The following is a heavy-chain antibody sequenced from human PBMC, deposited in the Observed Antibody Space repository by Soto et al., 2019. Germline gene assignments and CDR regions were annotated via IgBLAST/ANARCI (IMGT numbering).Heavy chain of an antibody. CDR3: ARDPSIVLVPAATYYYYYYGMDV. J-gene: IGHJ6*02. CDR2: IWYDGSNK. Sequence: GGSLRLSCAASGFTFSSYGMHWVRQAPGKGLEWVAAIWYDGSNKYYADSVKGRFTISRDNSRNTLYLQMNSLRAEDTAVYYCARDPSIVLVPAATYYYYYYGMDVWGQATTVTVSS. V-gene: IGHV3-33*08. D-gene: IGHD2-2*01. CDR1: GFTFSSYG.